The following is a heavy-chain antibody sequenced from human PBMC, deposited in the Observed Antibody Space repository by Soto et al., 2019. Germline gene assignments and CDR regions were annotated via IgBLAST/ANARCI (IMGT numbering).Heavy chain of an antibody. Sequence: GGSLRLSCAASGFTFSSYWIHWVRQAPGEGLVWVSRINNDGSSTSHAEYVKGRFTISRDNAKNILYLHMNSLRVEDTSVYFCAGVKYYYDSSGYYFFDYWGQGTLVTVSS. D-gene: IGHD3-22*01. CDR2: INNDGSST. CDR3: AGVKYYYDSSGYYFFDY. J-gene: IGHJ4*02. V-gene: IGHV3-74*01. CDR1: GFTFSSYW.